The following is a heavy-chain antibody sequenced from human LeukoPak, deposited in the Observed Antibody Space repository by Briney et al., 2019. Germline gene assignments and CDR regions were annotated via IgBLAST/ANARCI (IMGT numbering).Heavy chain of an antibody. CDR2: INIFNNAI. D-gene: IGHD1-26*01. Sequence: GGSLRLSCAAAGFTFSSYSMNWVRHAAGKGMGLVSHINIFNNAIYYSHSLKGRFTISSDNAKNSLYLQMNSLRAEDTAVYYCARDSAEGGTFDYWGQGTLVSVSS. V-gene: IGHV3-48*04. CDR3: ARDSAEGGTFDY. J-gene: IGHJ4*02. CDR1: GFTFSSYS.